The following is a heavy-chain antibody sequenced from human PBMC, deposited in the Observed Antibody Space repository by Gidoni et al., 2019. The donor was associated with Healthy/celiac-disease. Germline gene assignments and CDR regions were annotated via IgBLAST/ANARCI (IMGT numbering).Heavy chain of an antibody. CDR3: AREGLDTAMGSGYFDY. D-gene: IGHD5-18*01. CDR2: ISSSGSTI. J-gene: IGHJ4*02. CDR1: GFPCSDYY. Sequence: QVQLVESGGGLVKPGGSLRLSCAAPGFPCSDYYMSWIRQAPGTGLEWVSYISSSGSTIYYADSVKGRFTISRDNAKNSLYLQMNSLRAEDTAVYYCAREGLDTAMGSGYFDYWGQGTLVTVSS. V-gene: IGHV3-11*01.